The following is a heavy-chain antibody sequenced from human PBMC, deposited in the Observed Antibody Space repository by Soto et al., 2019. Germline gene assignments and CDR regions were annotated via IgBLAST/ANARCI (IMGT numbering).Heavy chain of an antibody. CDR2: IKQDGSEK. V-gene: IGHV3-7*01. Sequence: EVQLVESGGGLVQPGGSLRLSCAASGFTFSSYWMSWVRQAPGKGLEWVANIKQDGSEKYYVDSVKGRFTISRDNAKNSLYLKMNSLRAEDTAVYYCARDRDPVEMATIFDYWGQGTLVTVSS. J-gene: IGHJ4*02. CDR1: GFTFSSYW. D-gene: IGHD5-12*01. CDR3: ARDRDPVEMATIFDY.